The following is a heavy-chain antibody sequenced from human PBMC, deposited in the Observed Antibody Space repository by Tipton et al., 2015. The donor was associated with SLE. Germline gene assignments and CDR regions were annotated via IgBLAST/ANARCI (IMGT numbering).Heavy chain of an antibody. Sequence: GLVKPSETLSLTCAVYGGSFSGYYWSWIRQPPGKGLEWIGEINHSGSTNYNPSLKSRVTISVDTSKNQFSLKLSSVTAADTAVYYCARVCYDSSGYQDYWGQGTLVTVSS. CDR2: INHSGST. CDR3: ARVCYDSSGYQDY. CDR1: GGSFSGYY. D-gene: IGHD3-22*01. V-gene: IGHV4-34*01. J-gene: IGHJ4*02.